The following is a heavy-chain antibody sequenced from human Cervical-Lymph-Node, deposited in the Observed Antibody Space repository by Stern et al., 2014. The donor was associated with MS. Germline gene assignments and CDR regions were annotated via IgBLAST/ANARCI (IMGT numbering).Heavy chain of an antibody. V-gene: IGHV3-23*04. CDR3: AKMPYCSGDSCYNANY. J-gene: IGHJ4*02. CDR2: ISDSGTIT. Sequence: EVQLEESGGGLVQPGGSLRLSCAASGFIFSSHGMNWVRQAPGKGLEWVSVISDSGTITYYADSVKGRFTISRDNSKNTLYLQMNSLRVEDTAVYYCAKMPYCSGDSCYNANYWGQGTLVTVSS. CDR1: GFIFSSHG. D-gene: IGHD2-15*01.